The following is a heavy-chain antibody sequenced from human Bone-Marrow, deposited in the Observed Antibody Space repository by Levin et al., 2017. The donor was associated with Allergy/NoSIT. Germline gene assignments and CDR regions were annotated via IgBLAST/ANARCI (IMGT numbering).Heavy chain of an antibody. Sequence: PGGSLRLSCTTSGFTFSTYAMSWVRQAPGKGLEWVSSVGITSTNTYYADSVKGRFTISRDNSENTLYLQMNSLRAEDTAIYYCAKARRSGWPDFWGQGTLVTVSS. CDR1: GFTFSTYA. V-gene: IGHV3-23*01. D-gene: IGHD6-19*01. CDR2: VGITSTNT. CDR3: AKARRSGWPDF. J-gene: IGHJ4*02.